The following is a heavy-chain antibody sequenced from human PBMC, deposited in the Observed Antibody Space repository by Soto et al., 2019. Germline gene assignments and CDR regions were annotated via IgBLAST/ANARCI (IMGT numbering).Heavy chain of an antibody. CDR1: GYTFTSYA. D-gene: IGHD3-22*01. V-gene: IGHV1-3*01. Sequence: VASVKVSCKASGYTFTSYAMHWVRQAPGQRLEWMGWINAGNGNTKYSQKFQGRVTITRDTSASTAYMELSSLRSEDTAVYYCARENYYDSSGYRYYFDYWGQGTLVTVSS. CDR3: ARENYYDSSGYRYYFDY. J-gene: IGHJ4*02. CDR2: INAGNGNT.